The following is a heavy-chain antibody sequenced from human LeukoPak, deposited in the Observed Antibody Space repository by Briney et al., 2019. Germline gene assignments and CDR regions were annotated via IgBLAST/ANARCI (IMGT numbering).Heavy chain of an antibody. J-gene: IGHJ4*02. CDR2: INPNSGGT. D-gene: IGHD3-16*02. V-gene: IGHV1-2*02. CDR3: ARSRRGSYRTFDY. Sequence: ASVKVSCKASGYIFTGYYIHWIRQAPGQGLEWMGWINPNSGGTNYAQKFQGRVTMTRDTSISTAYMELSRLRSDDTAVYYCARSRRGSYRTFDYWGQGTLVTVSS. CDR1: GYIFTGYY.